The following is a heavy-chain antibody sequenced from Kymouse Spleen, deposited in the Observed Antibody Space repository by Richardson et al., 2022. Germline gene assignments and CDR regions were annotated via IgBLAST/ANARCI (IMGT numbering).Heavy chain of an antibody. J-gene: IGHJ3*02. CDR2: IYYSGST. Sequence: QVQLQESGPGLVKPSETLSLTCTVSGGSISSYYWSWIRQPPGKGLEWIGYIYYSGSTNYNPSLKSRVTISVDTSKNQFSLKLSSVTAADTAVYYCARGGITGTYDAFDIWGQGTMVTVSS. CDR1: GGSISSYY. CDR3: ARGGITGTYDAFDI. V-gene: IGHV4-59*01. D-gene: IGHD1-7*01.